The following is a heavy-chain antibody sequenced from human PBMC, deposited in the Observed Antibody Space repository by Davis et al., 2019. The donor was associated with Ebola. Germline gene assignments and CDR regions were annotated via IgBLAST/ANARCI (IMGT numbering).Heavy chain of an antibody. D-gene: IGHD5-12*01. CDR3: ANWGATIIDY. CDR2: ISGSGGST. V-gene: IGHV3-23*01. Sequence: GESLKISCAASGFTFSSYAMSWVRQAPGKGLEWVSAISGSGGSTYYADSVKGRFTISRDNSKNTLYLQMNSLRAEDTAVYYCANWGATIIDYWGQGTLVTVSS. CDR1: GFTFSSYA. J-gene: IGHJ4*02.